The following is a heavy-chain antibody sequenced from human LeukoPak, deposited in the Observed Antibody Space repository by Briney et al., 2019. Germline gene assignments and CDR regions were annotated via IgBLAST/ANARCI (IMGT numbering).Heavy chain of an antibody. D-gene: IGHD3-22*01. J-gene: IGHJ4*02. CDR2: INPSGGST. Sequence: ASVKVFCKASGYTFTSYYMHWVRQAPGQGLEWMGIINPSGGSTSYAQKFQGRVTMTRDTSTSTVYMELSSLRSEDTAVYYCARGGPSSGYSSPLYFFDYWGQGTLVTVSS. V-gene: IGHV1-46*01. CDR3: ARGGPSSGYSSPLYFFDY. CDR1: GYTFTSYY.